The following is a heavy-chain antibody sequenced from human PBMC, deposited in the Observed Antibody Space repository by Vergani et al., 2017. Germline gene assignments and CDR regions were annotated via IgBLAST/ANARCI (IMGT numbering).Heavy chain of an antibody. J-gene: IGHJ4*02. D-gene: IGHD4-17*01. CDR3: ARQDYGDYVRDLVPFDY. CDR1: GGSISSGGYY. V-gene: IGHV4-39*01. Sequence: QVQLQESGPGLVKPSQTLSLTCTVSGGSISSGGYYWGWIRQPPGKGLEWIGSISYSGSTYYNPSLKSRVTISVDTSKNQFSLKLSSVTAADTAVYYCARQDYGDYVRDLVPFDYWGQGTLVTVSS. CDR2: ISYSGST.